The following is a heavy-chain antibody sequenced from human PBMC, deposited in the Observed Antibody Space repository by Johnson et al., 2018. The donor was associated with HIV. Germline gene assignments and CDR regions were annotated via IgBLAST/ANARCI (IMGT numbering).Heavy chain of an antibody. Sequence: QMQLVESGGGVVQPGTSLRLSCEASGFNFRSYGMHWVRLAPGQWLEWVAGISYDGSKIDYADSVKGRFPISRDNSKNTLYLEMNSLRVEDTAVYYCAKVVTSSSSWQDDAFDIWGQGTVVTVSS. V-gene: IGHV3-33*06. CDR1: GFNFRSYG. D-gene: IGHD6-13*01. J-gene: IGHJ3*02. CDR2: ISYDGSKI. CDR3: AKVVTSSSSWQDDAFDI.